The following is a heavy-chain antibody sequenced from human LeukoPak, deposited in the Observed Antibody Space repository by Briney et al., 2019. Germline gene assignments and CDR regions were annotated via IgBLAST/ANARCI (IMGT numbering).Heavy chain of an antibody. Sequence: PSENLSLTCTVSGGSISSYYWSWIRQPAGKGLEWIGRIYTSGSTNYNPSLKSRVTMSVDTSKNQFSLKLSSVTAADTAVYYCARGIGYCSSTSCHRAGYWYFDLWGRGTLVTVSS. D-gene: IGHD2-2*01. V-gene: IGHV4-4*07. CDR3: ARGIGYCSSTSCHRAGYWYFDL. CDR1: GGSISSYY. J-gene: IGHJ2*01. CDR2: IYTSGST.